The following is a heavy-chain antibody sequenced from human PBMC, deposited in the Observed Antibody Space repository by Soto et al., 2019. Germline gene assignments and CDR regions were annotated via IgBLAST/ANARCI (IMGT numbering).Heavy chain of an antibody. CDR1: GFTFSNDW. J-gene: IGHJ4*02. CDR3: VRTSLVVAVATREDF. D-gene: IGHD2-15*01. V-gene: IGHV3-74*01. CDR2: IDSDGSRI. Sequence: EVQLVESGGGLVQPGASLRLSCAASGFTFSNDWMHWVRQAPGKGLVWVSRIDSDGSRITYADFVKGRFTISRDNAKNTVYLHMNSLTAEDTAVYYCVRTSLVVAVATREDFWGQGTLVTVSS.